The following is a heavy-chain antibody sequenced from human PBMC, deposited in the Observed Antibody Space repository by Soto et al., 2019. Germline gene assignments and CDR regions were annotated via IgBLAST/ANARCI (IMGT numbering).Heavy chain of an antibody. D-gene: IGHD3-22*01. CDR3: ARDLQFYSDSSGYRDVFDI. Sequence: SVKVSCKASGYTFTSYGISWVRQAPGKGLEWMGGIIPIFGTANYAQKFQGRVTITADESTSTAYMELSSLRSEDTAVYYCARDLQFYSDSSGYRDVFDIWGQGTKVTVSS. CDR1: GYTFTSYG. CDR2: IIPIFGTA. V-gene: IGHV1-69*13. J-gene: IGHJ3*02.